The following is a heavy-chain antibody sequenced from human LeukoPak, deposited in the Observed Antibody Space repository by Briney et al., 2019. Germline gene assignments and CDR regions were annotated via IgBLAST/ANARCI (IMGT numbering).Heavy chain of an antibody. CDR2: INHSGST. V-gene: IGHV4-34*01. CDR1: GGSFSGYY. Sequence: SEILSLTCAVYGGSFSGYYWSWIRQPPGKGLEWIGEINHSGSTNYNPSLKSRVTISVDTSKNQFSLKLSSVTAADTAVYYCARGLPDGYLDYWGQGALVTVSS. CDR3: ARGLPDGYLDY. J-gene: IGHJ4*02.